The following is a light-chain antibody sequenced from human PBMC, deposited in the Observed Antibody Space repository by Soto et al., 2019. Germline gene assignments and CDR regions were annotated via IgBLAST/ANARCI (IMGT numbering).Light chain of an antibody. CDR3: QQYGSYSPWT. V-gene: IGKV1-5*03. Sequence: DIQMTQSPSTLSASVGDRVTITFRASQSIGSWLAWYQQKPGKAPKLLTYKASSLESGVPSRFSVSGSGTEFTLTISSLQPDDFASYYCQQYGSYSPWTFGQGTKVEIK. CDR1: QSIGSW. J-gene: IGKJ1*01. CDR2: KAS.